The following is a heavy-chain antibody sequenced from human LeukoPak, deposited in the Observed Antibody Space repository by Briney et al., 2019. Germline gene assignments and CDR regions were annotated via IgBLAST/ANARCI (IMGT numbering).Heavy chain of an antibody. V-gene: IGHV1-8*01. CDR2: MNPNSGNT. CDR1: GYTFTSYD. Sequence: ASVKVSCKASGYTFTSYDINWVRQATGQGLEWMGWMNPNSGNTGYAQKFQGRVTMTRNTSISTAYMELSSLRSDDTAVYYCARDPWGGLLDDFWSGYLDYWGQGTLVTVSS. CDR3: ARDPWGGLLDDFWSGYLDY. J-gene: IGHJ4*02. D-gene: IGHD3-3*01.